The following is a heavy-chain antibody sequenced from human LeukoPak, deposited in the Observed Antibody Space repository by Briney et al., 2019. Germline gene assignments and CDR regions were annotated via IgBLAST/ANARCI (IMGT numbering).Heavy chain of an antibody. J-gene: IGHJ5*02. CDR1: AYTFTCNY. CDR2: INANSSGT. D-gene: IGHD3-10*01. Sequence: SVKVSCKASAYTFTCNYMHLVQQAPAQGLEWMGLINANSSGTKYAQKFQGRVTMTRDTSNSKAYMELKSLSSDDTALYYYARGSGSSWFDLWGQGTLVTVSS. CDR3: ARGSGSSWFDL. V-gene: IGHV1-2*02.